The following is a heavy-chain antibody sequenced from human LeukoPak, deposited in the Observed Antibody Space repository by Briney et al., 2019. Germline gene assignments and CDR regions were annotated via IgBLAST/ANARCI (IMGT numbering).Heavy chain of an antibody. V-gene: IGHV3-7*03. CDR1: GFTFSSYW. CDR2: INQDESEK. J-gene: IGHJ4*02. Sequence: GGSLRLSCAASGFTFSSYWMNWVRQAPGKGLEWVANINQDESEKYYVDSVKGRFTISRDNSKNTLYLQMNSLRAEDTAVYYCARGGESFLGIAAAGRFDYWGQGTLVTVSS. CDR3: ARGGESFLGIAAAGRFDY. D-gene: IGHD6-13*01.